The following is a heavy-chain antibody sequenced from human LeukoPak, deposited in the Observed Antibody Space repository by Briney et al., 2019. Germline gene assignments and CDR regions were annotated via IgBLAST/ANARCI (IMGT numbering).Heavy chain of an antibody. CDR3: AFEYSSSSAGFDY. Sequence: PGGSLRLSCAASGFTFNSYSMNWVSQAPGKGLEWVSSISSSSSYIYYADSVKGRFTISRDNAKNSLYLQMNSLRAEDTAVYYCAFEYSSSSAGFDYWGQGTLVTVSS. D-gene: IGHD6-6*01. CDR1: GFTFNSYS. V-gene: IGHV3-21*01. J-gene: IGHJ4*02. CDR2: ISSSSSYI.